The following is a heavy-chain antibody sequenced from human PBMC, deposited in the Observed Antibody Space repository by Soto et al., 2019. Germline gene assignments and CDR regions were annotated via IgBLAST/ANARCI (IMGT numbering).Heavy chain of an antibody. D-gene: IGHD5-12*01. J-gene: IGHJ4*02. Sequence: SETLSLTCXVSGASISSSYWSWIRQSPERGLEWIAYVYHTGATNYNPSLKSRVTISLDTSKGQFSLNLTSLTTADTAVYFCARGGNRYSNVASGVGGFDFWGQGSLVTVSS. CDR2: VYHTGAT. CDR1: GASISSSY. V-gene: IGHV4-59*01. CDR3: ARGGNRYSNVASGVGGFDF.